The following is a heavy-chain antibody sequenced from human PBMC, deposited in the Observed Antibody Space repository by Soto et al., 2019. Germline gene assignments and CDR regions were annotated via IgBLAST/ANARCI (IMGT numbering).Heavy chain of an antibody. J-gene: IGHJ4*02. CDR1: GGSVSSGSYY. CDR2: IYYSGST. Sequence: QVQLQESGPGLVKPSETLSLTCTVSGGSVSSGSYYWSWIRQPPGKGLEWIGYIYYSGSTNYNPSLKSRVTISVDTSKNQSSLKLSSVTAADTAVYYCARRYSGSYCDTRLIFDYWGQGTLVTVSS. D-gene: IGHD1-26*01. V-gene: IGHV4-61*01. CDR3: ARRYSGSYCDTRLIFDY.